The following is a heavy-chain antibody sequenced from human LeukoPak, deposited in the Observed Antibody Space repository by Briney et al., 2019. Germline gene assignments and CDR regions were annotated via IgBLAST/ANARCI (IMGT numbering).Heavy chain of an antibody. CDR1: GFTFSSYA. CDR3: AKGSSYYGSGSHFDY. Sequence: PGGSLRLSCAASGFTFSSYAMNWVRQAPGKGLEWVSAISGSGSITYYADSVEGRFTISRDNSKNTLYLQMNSLRAEDTAVYYCAKGSSYYGSGSHFDYWGQGTLVTVSS. CDR2: ISGSGSIT. D-gene: IGHD3-10*01. V-gene: IGHV3-23*01. J-gene: IGHJ4*02.